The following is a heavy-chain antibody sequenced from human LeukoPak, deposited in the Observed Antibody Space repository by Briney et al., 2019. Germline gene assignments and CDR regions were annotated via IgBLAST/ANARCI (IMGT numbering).Heavy chain of an antibody. CDR2: IYPGDSDT. CDR3: ARLDSSGYYYYYYSTDV. CDR1: GYSFTSYW. V-gene: IGHV5-51*01. D-gene: IGHD3-22*01. Sequence: GESLKISCKGSGYSFTSYWIGWVRQMPGKGLEWMGIIYPGDSDTRYSPSFQGQVTISADKSISTAYLQWSSLKASDTAMYYCARLDSSGYYYYYYSTDVWGQGTTVTVSS. J-gene: IGHJ6*02.